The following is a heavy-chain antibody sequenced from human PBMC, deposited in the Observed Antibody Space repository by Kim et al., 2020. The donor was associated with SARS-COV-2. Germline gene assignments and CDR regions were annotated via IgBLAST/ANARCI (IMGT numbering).Heavy chain of an antibody. D-gene: IGHD3-10*01. CDR3: AKMSAVRGVIANEADY. CDR1: GFTFSSYA. CDR2: ISGSGGST. J-gene: IGHJ4*02. Sequence: GGSLRLSCAASGFTFSSYAMSWVRQAPGKGLEWVSAISGSGGSTYYADSVKGRFTISRDNSKNTLYLQMNSLRAEDTAVYYCAKMSAVRGVIANEADYWGQGTLVTVSS. V-gene: IGHV3-23*01.